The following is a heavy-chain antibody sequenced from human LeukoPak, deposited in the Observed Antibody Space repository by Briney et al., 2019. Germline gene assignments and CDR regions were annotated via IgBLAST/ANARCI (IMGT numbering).Heavy chain of an antibody. CDR1: GFHFSSYA. D-gene: IGHD3-10*01. V-gene: IGHV3-30-3*01. J-gene: IGHJ4*02. CDR2: ISYDGSNK. CDR3: ARDKGYYGSGENDY. Sequence: GSLKLSCAASGFHFSSYAMHWVRPAPGKGLEWVAVISYDGSNKYYADSVKGRFTISRDNSKNTLYLQMNSLRAEDTAVYYCARDKGYYGSGENDYWGQGTLVTVSS.